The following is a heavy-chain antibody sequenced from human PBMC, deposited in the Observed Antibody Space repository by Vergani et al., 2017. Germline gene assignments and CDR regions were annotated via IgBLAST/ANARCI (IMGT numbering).Heavy chain of an antibody. CDR3: ARVTGSGYSAHYSDY. CDR1: GGSISNNNW. J-gene: IGHJ4*02. D-gene: IGHD3-22*01. Sequence: QVQLQESGPGLVKPPGTLSLTCAVSGGSISNNNWWSWVRQPPGKGLEWIGKIYHSGSTIYNPSLKSRLTISVDKSKNHFSLKLTSVTAADTAVYYCARVTGSGYSAHYSDYWGQGTLVTVSS. CDR2: IYHSGST. V-gene: IGHV4-4*03.